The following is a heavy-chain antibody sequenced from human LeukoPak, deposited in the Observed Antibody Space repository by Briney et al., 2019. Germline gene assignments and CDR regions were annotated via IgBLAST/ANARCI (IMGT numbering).Heavy chain of an antibody. CDR3: ASLPRKYNWNDGTKQYNGMDV. D-gene: IGHD1-20*01. CDR2: ISHGGST. Sequence: SETLSLTCAVYGESFSGHYWSWIRQPPGKGLEWIGEISHGGSTNYNPSLKSRVTISGDTSKNQFSLKLISVTAADTAVYYCASLPRKYNWNDGTKQYNGMDVWGKGTTVTVSS. V-gene: IGHV4-34*01. J-gene: IGHJ6*04. CDR1: GESFSGHY.